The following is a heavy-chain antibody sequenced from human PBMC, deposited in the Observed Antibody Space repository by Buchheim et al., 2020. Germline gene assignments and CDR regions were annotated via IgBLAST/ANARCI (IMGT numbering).Heavy chain of an antibody. CDR1: GFTFSTYR. J-gene: IGHJ4*02. CDR3: ARDYYDSSGPRGPDY. V-gene: IGHV3-21*02. Sequence: EVQLVESGGGLVKPGGSLRLSCAASGFTFSTYRMNWVRQAPGKGLELVSSISSGSSYIDYADAVKGRFTISRDNAQNELFLQMNSLTADDTAVYYCARDYYDSSGPRGPDYWGQGTL. CDR2: ISSGSSYI. D-gene: IGHD3-22*01.